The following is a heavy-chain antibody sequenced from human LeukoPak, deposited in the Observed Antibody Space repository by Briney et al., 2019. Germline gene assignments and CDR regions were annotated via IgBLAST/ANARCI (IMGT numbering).Heavy chain of an antibody. CDR3: ARSTAGSGWYKSSYYFDY. D-gene: IGHD6-19*01. J-gene: IGHJ4*02. V-gene: IGHV4-59*08. CDR1: GGSISSYY. Sequence: SETLSLTCTLSGGSISSYYSSWIRQPPGKGLEWIGYIYYSGSTNYNPSLKSRVTISVDTSKNQFSLKLSSVTAADTAVYYCARSTAGSGWYKSSYYFDYWGQGTLVTVSS. CDR2: IYYSGST.